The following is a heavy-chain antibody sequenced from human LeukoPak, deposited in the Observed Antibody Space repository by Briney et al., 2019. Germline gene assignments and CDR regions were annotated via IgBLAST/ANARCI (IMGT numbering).Heavy chain of an antibody. CDR2: MYYSGST. V-gene: IGHV4-59*08. Sequence: SETLSLTCTVSGASFSTYYWSWIRQPPGKGLEWIGYMYYSGSTNYNPSLKSRVTISVDTSKNQFSLNLSSVTAADTAVYFCARSGYSYGYPYYYYGMDVWGQGTTVTVSS. CDR1: GASFSTYY. D-gene: IGHD5-18*01. J-gene: IGHJ6*02. CDR3: ARSGYSYGYPYYYYGMDV.